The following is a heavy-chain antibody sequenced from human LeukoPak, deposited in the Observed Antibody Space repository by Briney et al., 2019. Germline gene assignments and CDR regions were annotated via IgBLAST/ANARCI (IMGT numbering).Heavy chain of an antibody. CDR2: INWNGGST. Sequence: GGSLRLSCAASGFTFDDYGMSWVRQAPGKGLEWVSGINWNGGSTGYADSVKGRFTISRDNAKNSLYLQMNSLRAEDTALYYCAKDGGKVLLWFGELSYMDVWGKGTTVTISS. V-gene: IGHV3-20*04. J-gene: IGHJ6*03. D-gene: IGHD3-10*01. CDR1: GFTFDDYG. CDR3: AKDGGKVLLWFGELSYMDV.